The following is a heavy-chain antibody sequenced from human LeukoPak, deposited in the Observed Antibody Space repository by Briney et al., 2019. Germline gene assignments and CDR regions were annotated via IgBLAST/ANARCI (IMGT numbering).Heavy chain of an antibody. CDR3: ARLGKMNLVQGVFWYFDL. CDR1: GGFVGSDS. J-gene: IGHJ2*01. CDR2: IYNTGNS. V-gene: IGHV4-59*08. Sequence: SETLSLTCTVSGGFVGSDSWNWIRQSPGKGLEWIGYIYNTGNSNHNPSLKNRVTISFDKSKSQLSLELSSVTAADTAIYYCARLGKMNLVQGVFWYFDLWGRGSLVTVSS. D-gene: IGHD3-10*01.